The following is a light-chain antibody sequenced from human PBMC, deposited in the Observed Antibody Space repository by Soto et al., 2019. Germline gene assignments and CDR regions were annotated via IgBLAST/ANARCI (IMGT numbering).Light chain of an antibody. J-gene: IGKJ2*01. V-gene: IGKV3-15*01. CDR1: QSVSSN. Sequence: EIVMTQSPATLSVSPGERATLSCRASQSVSSNLAWYQQKPGQAPRLLIYGASTRATGIPARFSGSGSGTEFTFTISSLQSEDFAVYYCQQYNTSPTFGQGTKLEIK. CDR3: QQYNTSPT. CDR2: GAS.